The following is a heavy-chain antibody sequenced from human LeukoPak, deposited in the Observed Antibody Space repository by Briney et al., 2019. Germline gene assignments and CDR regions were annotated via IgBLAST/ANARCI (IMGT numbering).Heavy chain of an antibody. CDR1: GFTFSNAW. V-gene: IGHV3-15*01. D-gene: IGHD3-10*01. CDR2: IKSNADGGTT. J-gene: IGHJ4*02. Sequence: PGGSLRLSCAASGFTFSNAWMSWVRQAPGKGLEWVGRIKSNADGGTTDYAAPVKGRFTISRDDSKNTLYLQMNSLKTEDTAVYYCTTSPTIIFDYRGQGTLVTVSS. CDR3: TTSPTIIFDY.